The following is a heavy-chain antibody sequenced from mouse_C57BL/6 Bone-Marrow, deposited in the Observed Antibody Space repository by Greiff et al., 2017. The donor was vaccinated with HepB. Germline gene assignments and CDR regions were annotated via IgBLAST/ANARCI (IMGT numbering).Heavy chain of an antibody. CDR2: ILRGGST. D-gene: IGHD1-1*01. CDR1: GFSLTSYG. CDR3: AKNGYGSSPLDY. J-gene: IGHJ2*01. Sequence: VKLMESGPGLVQPSQSLSITCTVSGFSLTSYGVHWVRQSPGKGLEWLGVILRGGSTDYNAAFMSRLSITKDNSKSQVFFKMNSLQADDTAIYYCAKNGYGSSPLDYWGQGTTLTVSS. V-gene: IGHV2-5*01.